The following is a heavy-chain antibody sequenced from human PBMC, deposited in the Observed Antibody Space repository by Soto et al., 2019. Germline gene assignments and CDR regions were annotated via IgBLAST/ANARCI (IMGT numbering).Heavy chain of an antibody. Sequence: SETLSLTCTVSGGSISSYYWSWIRLPPGKGLEWIGYIYYSGSTNYNPSLKSRVTISVDTSKNQFSLKLSSVTAADTAVYYCARGGDWNYEGYGMDVWGQGTTVTVSS. J-gene: IGHJ6*02. CDR1: GGSISSYY. V-gene: IGHV4-59*01. D-gene: IGHD1-7*01. CDR2: IYYSGST. CDR3: ARGGDWNYEGYGMDV.